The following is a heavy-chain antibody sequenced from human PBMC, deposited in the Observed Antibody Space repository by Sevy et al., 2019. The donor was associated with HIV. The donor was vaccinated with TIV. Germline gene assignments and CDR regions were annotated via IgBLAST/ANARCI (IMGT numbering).Heavy chain of an antibody. V-gene: IGHV3-30*02. CDR3: AKNTAAAGVGGFDY. Sequence: GGSLRLSCAASGFTFSHYGMHRVRQAPGKGLEWVTFIQYDGNNKYYADSVKGRFTISRDNSKNMFFLQMNDLRAEDTALYYCAKNTAAAGVGGFDYWGQGALVTVSS. J-gene: IGHJ4*02. CDR2: IQYDGNNK. D-gene: IGHD6-13*01. CDR1: GFTFSHYG.